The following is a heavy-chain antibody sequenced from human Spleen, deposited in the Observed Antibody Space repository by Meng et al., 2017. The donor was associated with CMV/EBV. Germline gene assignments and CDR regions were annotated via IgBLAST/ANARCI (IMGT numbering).Heavy chain of an antibody. CDR1: GFTFSSYA. V-gene: IGHV3-23*01. CDR2: ISGSGGST. CDR3: ARDGTGSGGFDI. Sequence: GESLKISCAASGFTFSSYAMSWVRQAPGKGLEWVSAISGSGGSTYYADSVKGRFTLSRDNSKNTLYLQMNSLRAEDTAVYYCARDGTGSGGFDIWGQGTMVTVSS. D-gene: IGHD1-26*01. J-gene: IGHJ3*02.